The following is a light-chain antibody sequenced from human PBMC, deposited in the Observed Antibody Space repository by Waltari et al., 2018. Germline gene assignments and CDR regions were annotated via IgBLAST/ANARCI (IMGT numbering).Light chain of an antibody. CDR1: SSGLGSYNY. CDR2: EVS. CDR3: SAYAGNDLVI. Sequence: QSALTQPASVSGSPGQSITISCTGTSSGLGSYNYVSWYQQPPGKPPKLMIYEVSRRPSGLSDRFSGSKSGNTASLTISELQAEDEADYYCSAYAGNDLVIFGGGTKLTVL. J-gene: IGLJ2*01. V-gene: IGLV2-14*01.